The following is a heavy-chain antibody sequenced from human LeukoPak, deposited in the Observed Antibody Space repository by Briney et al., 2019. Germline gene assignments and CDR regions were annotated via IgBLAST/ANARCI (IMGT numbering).Heavy chain of an antibody. D-gene: IGHD1-26*01. CDR2: IRYDGSNK. V-gene: IGHV3-30*02. CDR3: AKGTRPWEDYFDY. J-gene: IGHJ4*02. Sequence: GGSLRLSCAASGFTFSSYGMHWVRQAPGKGLEWVAFIRYDGSNKYCADSVKGRSTISRDNSKNTLYLQMNSLRAEDTAVYYCAKGTRPWEDYFDYWGQGTLVTVSS. CDR1: GFTFSSYG.